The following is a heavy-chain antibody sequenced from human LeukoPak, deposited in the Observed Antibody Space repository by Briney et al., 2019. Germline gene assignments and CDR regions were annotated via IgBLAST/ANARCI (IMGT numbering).Heavy chain of an antibody. CDR3: ARECIDGYYESSGYDL. CDR2: IKDDGSRK. CDR1: GLSLSGYW. D-gene: IGHD3-22*01. Sequence: PGGSLRLSCAASGLSLSGYWMTWVPQAPGKGLEWVANIKDDGSRKHDVDSARGRFTISRDNAKNSLYLDMNSLRAEDTAVYYCARECIDGYYESSGYDLWGQGTLVTVSS. V-gene: IGHV3-7*01. J-gene: IGHJ4*02.